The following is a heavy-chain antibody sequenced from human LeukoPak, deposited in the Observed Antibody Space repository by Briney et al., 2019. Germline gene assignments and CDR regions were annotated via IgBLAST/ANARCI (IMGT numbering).Heavy chain of an antibody. D-gene: IGHD4-17*01. Sequence: GGSLRLSCAASGFTFSSYAMSWVRQAPGKGLEWVSAISGSGGSTYYADSVKGRFTISRDNSKNTLYLQMNSLRAGDTAVYYCAKAYGDYVGYYYGMDVWGQGTTVTVSS. CDR1: GFTFSSYA. CDR3: AKAYGDYVGYYYGMDV. CDR2: ISGSGGST. J-gene: IGHJ6*02. V-gene: IGHV3-23*01.